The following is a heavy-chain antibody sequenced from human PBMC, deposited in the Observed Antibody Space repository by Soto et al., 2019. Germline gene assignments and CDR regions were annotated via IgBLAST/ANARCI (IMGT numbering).Heavy chain of an antibody. D-gene: IGHD1-26*01. J-gene: IGHJ4*02. Sequence: EVQLVESGGAVVQPGGSLRLSCAASGFTFSTYWMHWVRRPPGKGLVWVARITSDGSSTTYADSVKGRFTISRDNGKNTLYLQMNSLRADDTAVYYCARRYSGSYSPPTYYFDYWGQGTLVTVSS. V-gene: IGHV3-74*01. CDR1: GFTFSTYW. CDR3: ARRYSGSYSPPTYYFDY. CDR2: ITSDGSST.